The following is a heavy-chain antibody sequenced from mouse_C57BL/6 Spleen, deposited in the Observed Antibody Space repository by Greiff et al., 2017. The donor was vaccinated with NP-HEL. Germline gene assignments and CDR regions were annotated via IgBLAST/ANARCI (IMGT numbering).Heavy chain of an antibody. J-gene: IGHJ4*01. D-gene: IGHD1-1*01. CDR3: AREDYYGSSLGYAMDY. CDR2: INPNNGGT. V-gene: IGHV1-22*01. Sequence: DVHLVESGPELVKPGASVKMSCKASGYTFTDYNMHWVKQSHGKSLEWIGYINPNNGGTSYNQKFKGKATLTVNKSSSTAYMELRSLTSEDSAVYYCAREDYYGSSLGYAMDYWGQGTSVTVSS. CDR1: GYTFTDYN.